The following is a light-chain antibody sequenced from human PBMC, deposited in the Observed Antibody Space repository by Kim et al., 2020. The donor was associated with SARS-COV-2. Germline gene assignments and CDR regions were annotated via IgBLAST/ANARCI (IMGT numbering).Light chain of an antibody. CDR1: QSMVHSDGNTY. Sequence: QPGSISCRSSQSMVHSDGNTYLSWLQQRPGLPPRHLIYKVSKRFPGVPDRFSGSGAGTDFTLKISRVEAEDVGFYYCMHATQDPHTFGQGTKLEI. V-gene: IGKV2-24*01. CDR2: KVS. CDR3: MHATQDPHT. J-gene: IGKJ2*01.